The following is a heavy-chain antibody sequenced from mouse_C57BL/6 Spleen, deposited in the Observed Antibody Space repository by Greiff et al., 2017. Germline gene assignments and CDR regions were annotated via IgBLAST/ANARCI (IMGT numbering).Heavy chain of an antibody. Sequence: EVQLQPSGPVLVKPGASVKMSCKASGYTFTDYSMNWVKQSHGKSLEWIGVINPYNGGTSYNQKFKGKATLTVDKSSSTAYMELNSLTSEDSAVYYCARGHGSSSKYAMDYWGQGTSVTVSS. D-gene: IGHD1-1*01. V-gene: IGHV1-19*01. CDR3: ARGHGSSSKYAMDY. CDR2: INPYNGGT. CDR1: GYTFTDYS. J-gene: IGHJ4*01.